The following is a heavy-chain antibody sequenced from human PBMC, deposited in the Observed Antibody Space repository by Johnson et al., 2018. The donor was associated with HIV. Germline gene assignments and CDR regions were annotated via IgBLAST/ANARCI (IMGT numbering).Heavy chain of an antibody. V-gene: IGHV3-30*18. Sequence: QGQLVESGGGVVQPGRSLRLSCAASGFTLSHYGMHWVRQAPGKGPEWVALISYDGSHAYYADSVKGRFTVSRDNSKNTLYLQMISLRSEDTAVYYCAKWRIIYAFDIWGQGTMVTVSS. CDR2: ISYDGSHA. CDR1: GFTLSHYG. D-gene: IGHD3-16*01. J-gene: IGHJ3*02. CDR3: AKWRIIYAFDI.